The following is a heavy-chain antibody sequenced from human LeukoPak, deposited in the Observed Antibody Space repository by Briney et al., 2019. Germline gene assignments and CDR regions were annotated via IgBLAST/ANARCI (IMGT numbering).Heavy chain of an antibody. D-gene: IGHD6-13*01. CDR3: AREEGIATAGALEY. V-gene: IGHV4-59*01. CDR1: GDSITSYY. CDR2: IYHSGNT. Sequence: SETLSLTCSVSGDSITSYYWSWIRQPPGKGLEWIGFIYHSGNTNYNPSLTARVTMSVDTSKTQISLRLSAVTAADTAVYYCAREEGIATAGALEYWGQGILVTVAS. J-gene: IGHJ4*02.